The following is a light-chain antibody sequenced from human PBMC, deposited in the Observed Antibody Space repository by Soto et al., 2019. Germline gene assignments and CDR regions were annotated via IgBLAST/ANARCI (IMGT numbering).Light chain of an antibody. V-gene: IGLV4-69*01. CDR3: QTWGTGIRV. CDR1: SGHSSYA. J-gene: IGLJ3*02. CDR2: LNSDGSL. Sequence: QLVLTQSPSASASLGASVKLTCTLSSGHSSYAIAWHQQQPEKGPRYLMKLNSDGSLSKGDGIPDRFSGSSSGAERYLTISRLQSEDEADYYCQTWGTGIRVFGGGTKLTVL.